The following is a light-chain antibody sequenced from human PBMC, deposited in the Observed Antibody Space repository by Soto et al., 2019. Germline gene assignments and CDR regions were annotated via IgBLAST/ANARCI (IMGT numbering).Light chain of an antibody. J-gene: IGKJ1*01. CDR2: KAS. V-gene: IGKV1-5*03. CDR3: QQYNTSQT. CDR1: QRVSSC. Sequence: DIQMTQSPSTLSASVGDRVTITCRASQRVSSCLAWYQQKPGKAPKPLIYKASSLKSGVPSRFSGSGSGTEFPITIRRLQPDDLANYYCQQYNTSQTFGQGTKVDIK.